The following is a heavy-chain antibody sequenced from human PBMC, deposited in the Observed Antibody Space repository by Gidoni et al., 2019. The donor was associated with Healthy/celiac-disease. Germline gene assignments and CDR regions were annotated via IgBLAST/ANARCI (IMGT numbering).Heavy chain of an antibody. CDR2: IYTSGST. V-gene: IGHV4-61*02. CDR3: ARAEGTGYFDY. J-gene: IGHJ4*02. Sequence: QVQLQESGPGLVKPSQTLSLTCTVSGGSISSGRYYWRWIRQPAGKGLEWIGRIYTSGSTNYNPSLKSRVTMSVDTSKNQFSLKLSSVTAADTAVYYCARAEGTGYFDYWGQGTLVTVSS. D-gene: IGHD1-1*01. CDR1: GGSISSGRYY.